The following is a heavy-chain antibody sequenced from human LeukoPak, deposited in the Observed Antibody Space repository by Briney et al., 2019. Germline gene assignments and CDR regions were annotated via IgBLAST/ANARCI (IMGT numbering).Heavy chain of an antibody. V-gene: IGHV4-39*01. J-gene: IGHJ3*02. Sequence: SETLSLTCTVSGGSINSSSYYWGWIRQPPGKGREWSGSIYYSGSTYYNPSLKSRVTISVDTSKNQFSLKLSSVTAADTAVYYCARQLGYCTNGLCYMGVHDAFDIWGQGTMVTVSS. CDR1: GGSINSSSYY. CDR2: IYYSGST. CDR3: ARQLGYCTNGLCYMGVHDAFDI. D-gene: IGHD2-8*01.